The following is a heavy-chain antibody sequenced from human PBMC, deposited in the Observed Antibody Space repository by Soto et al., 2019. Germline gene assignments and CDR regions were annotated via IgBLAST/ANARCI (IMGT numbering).Heavy chain of an antibody. Sequence: EVQLVESGGGLVQPGGSLRLSCAASGFTFSTYAIHWVRQAPGKGLEYVSAISSNGGSTYYANSVKVRFTISRDNSKNTLYLHKGSLRAEDMAVYYCAREAYSYGSYYYFDLWGRGTLVTVSS. J-gene: IGHJ2*01. D-gene: IGHD5-18*01. CDR3: AREAYSYGSYYYFDL. CDR1: GFTFSTYA. V-gene: IGHV3-64*01. CDR2: ISSNGGST.